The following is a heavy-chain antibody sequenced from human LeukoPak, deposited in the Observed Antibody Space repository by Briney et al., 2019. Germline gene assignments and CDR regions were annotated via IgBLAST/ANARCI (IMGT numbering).Heavy chain of an antibody. V-gene: IGHV6-1*01. CDR2: TYYRSKWYN. D-gene: IGHD5-18*01. J-gene: IGHJ6*02. Sequence: SQTLSLTCAISGDSVSSNSAAWNWIRQSPSRGLEWLGRTYYRSKWYNDYAVSVKSRITINPDTSKNQFSLQLNSVTPEDTAVYYCARGPRSGYSYGYFYFYGMDVWGQGTTVTVSS. CDR1: GDSVSSNSAA. CDR3: ARGPRSGYSYGYFYFYGMDV.